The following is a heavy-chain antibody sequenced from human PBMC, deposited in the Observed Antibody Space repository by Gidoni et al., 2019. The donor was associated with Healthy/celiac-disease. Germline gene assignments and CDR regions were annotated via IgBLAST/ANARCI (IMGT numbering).Heavy chain of an antibody. Sequence: EVQLVESGGCLVKPGGSLRLSCAAPGFTFSSYSMNWVRQAPGKGLEWVSSISSSSSYIYYADSVKGRFTISRDNAKNSLYLQMNSLRAEDTAVYYCARDSLIVVVPAAPIPSGYYYYYYMDVWGKGTTVTVSS. D-gene: IGHD2-2*01. CDR3: ARDSLIVVVPAAPIPSGYYYYYYMDV. CDR2: ISSSSSYI. V-gene: IGHV3-21*01. J-gene: IGHJ6*03. CDR1: GFTFSSYS.